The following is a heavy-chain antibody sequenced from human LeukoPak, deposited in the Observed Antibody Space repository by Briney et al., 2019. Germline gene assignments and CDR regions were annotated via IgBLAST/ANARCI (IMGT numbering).Heavy chain of an antibody. CDR1: GYTFTGYY. J-gene: IGHJ4*02. Sequence: ASVKVSCKASGYTFTGYYIHWVRQAPGQGLEWMGWINPNSCDTSYEQRFQGRVTMTRDTSIRTAYMEMHSLTSDDTAAYYCARGRKMAAAGTESPALFDYWGQGTLVAVSS. CDR3: ARGRKMAAAGTESPALFDY. CDR2: INPNSCDT. D-gene: IGHD6-13*01. V-gene: IGHV1-2*02.